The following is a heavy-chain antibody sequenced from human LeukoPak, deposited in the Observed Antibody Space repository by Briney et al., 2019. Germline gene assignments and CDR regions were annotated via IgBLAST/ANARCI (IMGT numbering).Heavy chain of an antibody. CDR2: IYHSGST. CDR1: GYGISSDYY. Sequence: SETLSLTCAVSGYGISSDYYWGWIRQPPGKGLEWMASIYHSGSTYYNPSLKNRVTISVDTSKSQLSLELISVTAADAAVYYCARIITMIRGERSGYFASWGQGTLVTVSS. J-gene: IGHJ4*02. CDR3: ARIITMIRGERSGYFAS. D-gene: IGHD3-10*01. V-gene: IGHV4-38-2*01.